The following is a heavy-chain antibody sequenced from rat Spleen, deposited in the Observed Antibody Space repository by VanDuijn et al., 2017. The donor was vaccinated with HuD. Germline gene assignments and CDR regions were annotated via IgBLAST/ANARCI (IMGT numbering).Heavy chain of an antibody. CDR2: ISYDGGST. D-gene: IGHD1-5*01. CDR3: ATHRELGWYFDF. Sequence: EVQLVESGGDLVQPGRSLKLSCAASGFTFRNYYMAWVRQAPTKGLEWVASISYDGGSTYYRDSVKGRFTISRDNAKSTLYLQMDSLRSEDTATYYCATHRELGWYFDFWGPGTMVTVSS. V-gene: IGHV5-20*01. J-gene: IGHJ1*01. CDR1: GFTFRNYY.